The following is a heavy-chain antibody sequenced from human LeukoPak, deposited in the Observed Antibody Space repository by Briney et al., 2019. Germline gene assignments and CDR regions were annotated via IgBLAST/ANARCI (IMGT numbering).Heavy chain of an antibody. CDR1: GFTFGSHW. Sequence: GGSLRLSCAASGFTFGSHWMNWVRQAPGKGPVWVSRINGDGSTTVYADSVQGRFSISRDNAKSTLYLHMNSLRAEDTAVYYCARESGGYCSGINCWKWFDPWGQGTLVTVSS. V-gene: IGHV3-74*01. CDR3: ARESGGYCSGINCWKWFDP. D-gene: IGHD2-15*01. J-gene: IGHJ5*02. CDR2: INGDGSTT.